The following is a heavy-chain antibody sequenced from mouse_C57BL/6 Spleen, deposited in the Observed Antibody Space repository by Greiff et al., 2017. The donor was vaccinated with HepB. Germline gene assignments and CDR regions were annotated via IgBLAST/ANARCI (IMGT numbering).Heavy chain of an antibody. J-gene: IGHJ2*01. D-gene: IGHD4-1*01. Sequence: EVQLVESGGGLVKPGGSLKLSCAASGFTFSDYGMHWVRQAPEKGLEWVAYISSGSSTIYYADTVKGRFTISRDNAKNTLFLKMTSLRSEDTAMYYCARHWDAYYVDYWGQGTTLTVSS. CDR1: GFTFSDYG. CDR2: ISSGSSTI. CDR3: ARHWDAYYVDY. V-gene: IGHV5-17*01.